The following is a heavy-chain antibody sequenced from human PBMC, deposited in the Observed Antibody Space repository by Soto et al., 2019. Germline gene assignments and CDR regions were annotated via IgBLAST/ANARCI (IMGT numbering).Heavy chain of an antibody. CDR3: ARKPYSHYYGMDV. V-gene: IGHV1-18*01. CDR2: IIPYNDNT. D-gene: IGHD2-21*01. Sequence: ASVKVSCKASGYIFSDYGINWVRLAPGQGLEWMGWIIPYNDNTKYAENFQGRVTLTTDTSTNTVYMELRSLTPDDTGVYFCARKPYSHYYGMDVWGQGTSVTVSS. J-gene: IGHJ6*02. CDR1: GYIFSDYG.